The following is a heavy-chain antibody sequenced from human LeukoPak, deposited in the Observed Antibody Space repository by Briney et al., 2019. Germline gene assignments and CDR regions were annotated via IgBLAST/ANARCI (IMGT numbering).Heavy chain of an antibody. CDR1: GFTFSSYA. J-gene: IGHJ6*02. Sequence: PGGSLRLSCAASGFTFSSYAMHWVRQAPGKGLEYVSAISSNGGSTYYANSVKGRFTISRDNSKSTLYLQMNTLRAEDTAVYYCAKNLGCSSTSCHYDGMYVWGQGSNVGASS. D-gene: IGHD2-2*01. CDR3: AKNLGCSSTSCHYDGMYV. CDR2: ISSNGGST. V-gene: IGHV3-64*01.